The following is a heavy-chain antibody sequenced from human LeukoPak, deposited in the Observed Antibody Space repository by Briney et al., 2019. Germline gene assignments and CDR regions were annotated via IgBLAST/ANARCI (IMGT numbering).Heavy chain of an antibody. D-gene: IGHD3-3*01. Sequence: SETLSLTCTVSGGSISSSSYYWGWIRQPPGKGLEWIGSIYYSGSTYYNPSLKSRVTISVDTSKNQFSLKLSSVTAADTAVYYCARGRRFLEWLLSIRFDYWGQGTLVTVSS. CDR1: GGSISSSSYY. J-gene: IGHJ4*02. CDR2: IYYSGST. CDR3: ARGRRFLEWLLSIRFDY. V-gene: IGHV4-39*07.